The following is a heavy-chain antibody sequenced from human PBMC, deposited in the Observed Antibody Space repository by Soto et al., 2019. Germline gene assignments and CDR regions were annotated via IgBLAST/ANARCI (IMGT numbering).Heavy chain of an antibody. V-gene: IGHV1-69*13. CDR3: ARDNDVVVSGGGSLIRGWGMDV. J-gene: IGHJ6*02. Sequence: GASVKVSCKASGGTFSSYAISWVRQAPGQGLEWMGGIIPIFGTANYAQKFQGRVTITADESTSTAYMELSSLRSEDTAVYYCARDNDVVVSGGGSLIRGWGMDVWGQGTTVTVSS. CDR1: GGTFSSYA. CDR2: IIPIFGTA. D-gene: IGHD2-15*01.